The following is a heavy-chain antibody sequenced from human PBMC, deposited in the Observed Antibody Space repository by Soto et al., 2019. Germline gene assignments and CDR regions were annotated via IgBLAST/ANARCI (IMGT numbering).Heavy chain of an antibody. J-gene: IGHJ6*02. CDR2: ISYDGSNK. Sequence: QVQVVESGGGVVQPGRSLRLSCAASGFRFSSYAMHWVRQAPGKGLEWVAVISYDGSNKYYADSVKGRITISRDSSNNMVYLQMNILRAEDTAVYYSARVPPRGIAAPGTWGSGMDVWGQGTTITVSS. CDR3: ARVPPRGIAAPGTWGSGMDV. CDR1: GFRFSSYA. D-gene: IGHD6-13*01. V-gene: IGHV3-30-3*01.